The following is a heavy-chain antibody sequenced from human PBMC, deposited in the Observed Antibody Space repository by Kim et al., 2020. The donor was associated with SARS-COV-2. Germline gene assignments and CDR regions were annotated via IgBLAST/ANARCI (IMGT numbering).Heavy chain of an antibody. J-gene: IGHJ6*02. CDR2: IYYSGST. V-gene: IGHV4-59*01. D-gene: IGHD6-19*01. Sequence: SETLSLTCTVSGGSISSYYWSWIRQPPGKGLEWIGYIYYSGSTNYNPSLKSRVTISVDTSKNQFSLKLSSVTAADTAVYYCARARGIAVAGTRADKGSAEPYYYYGMDVWGQGTTVTVSS. CDR1: GGSISSYY. CDR3: ARARGIAVAGTRADKGSAEPYYYYGMDV.